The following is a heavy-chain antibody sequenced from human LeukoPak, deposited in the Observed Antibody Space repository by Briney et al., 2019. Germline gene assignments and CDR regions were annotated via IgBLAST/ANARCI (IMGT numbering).Heavy chain of an antibody. CDR2: ISYDGSNK. D-gene: IGHD3-10*01. J-gene: IGHJ4*02. CDR1: GFTFSSYA. Sequence: GGSLRLSCAASGFTFSSYAMHWVRQAPGKGLEWVAVISYDGSNKYYADSVKGRFTISRDNSKNTLYLQMNSLRAEDTAVYYCAKSGELLWFGESDYWGQGTLVTVSS. V-gene: IGHV3-30-3*02. CDR3: AKSGELLWFGESDY.